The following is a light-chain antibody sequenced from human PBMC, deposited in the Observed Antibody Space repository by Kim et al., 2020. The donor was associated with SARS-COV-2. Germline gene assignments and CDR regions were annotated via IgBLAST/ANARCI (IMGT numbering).Light chain of an antibody. V-gene: IGLV1-47*02. J-gene: IGLJ3*02. CDR3: SSWDVTLSRPV. Sequence: QSVLTQPPSVSVTPGQRVTISCSGSSSNIATNYVFWYQQLPGTAPKLPIYSNILRPSWVPNRFFGSKSRTSGTLAISGLRSEDEGDYYCSSWDVTLSRPVFGGGTQLTVL. CDR1: SSNIATNY. CDR2: SNI.